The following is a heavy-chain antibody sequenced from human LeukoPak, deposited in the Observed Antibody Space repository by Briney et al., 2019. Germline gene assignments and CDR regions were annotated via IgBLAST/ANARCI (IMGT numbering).Heavy chain of an antibody. D-gene: IGHD2-15*01. CDR1: GYTFTSYY. V-gene: IGHV1-46*01. CDR3: ARVRCSGGSCYSLDWYFDL. CDR2: INPSGGST. Sequence: ASVKVSCKASGYTFTSYYMHWVRQAPGQGLEWMGIINPSGGSTSYAQKFQGRVTMTRDTSTSTVYMELSSLRSEDTAVYYCARVRCSGGSCYSLDWYFDLWGRGTLVTVSS. J-gene: IGHJ2*01.